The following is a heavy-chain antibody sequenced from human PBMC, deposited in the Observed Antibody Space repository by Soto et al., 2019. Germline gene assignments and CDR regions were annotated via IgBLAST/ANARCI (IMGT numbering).Heavy chain of an antibody. CDR2: INSDGSST. J-gene: IGHJ6*02. CDR3: ARDLYYYDSSGSYYGMDV. Sequence: GGSLRPSCAASGFTLSSYWMHWVRQAPGKGLVWVSRINSDGSSTSYADSVKGRFTISRDNAKNTLYLQVNSLRAEDTTVYYCARDLYYYDSSGSYYGMDVWGQGTTVTVSS. CDR1: GFTLSSYW. V-gene: IGHV3-74*01. D-gene: IGHD3-22*01.